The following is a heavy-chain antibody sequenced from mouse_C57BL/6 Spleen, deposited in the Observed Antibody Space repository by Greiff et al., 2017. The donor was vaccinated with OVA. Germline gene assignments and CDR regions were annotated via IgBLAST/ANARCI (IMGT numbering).Heavy chain of an antibody. J-gene: IGHJ3*01. CDR1: GYTFTDYN. D-gene: IGHD2-4*01. CDR2: INPNNGGT. Sequence: VQLQQSGPELVKPGASVKIPCKASGYTFTDYNMGWVKQSHGKSLEWIGDINPNNGGTIYNQKFKGKATLTVDKSSSTAYMELRSLTSEDTAVYYCARRTDYLFAYWGQGTLVTVSA. V-gene: IGHV1-18*01. CDR3: ARRTDYLFAY.